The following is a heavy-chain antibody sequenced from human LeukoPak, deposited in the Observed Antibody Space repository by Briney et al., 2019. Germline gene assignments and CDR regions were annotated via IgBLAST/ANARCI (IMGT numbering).Heavy chain of an antibody. CDR1: GFTFSSYA. V-gene: IGHV3-9*03. CDR3: ARGHGAYLDWFFDL. D-gene: IGHD4-17*01. J-gene: IGHJ2*01. CDR2: ISWNSGSI. Sequence: GESLRLSCAASGFTFSSYAMHWVRQAPGKGLEWVSGISWNSGSIGYADSVKGRFTISRDNAKNSLYLQMNSLRAEDMALYYCARGHGAYLDWFFDLWGRGTLVTVSS.